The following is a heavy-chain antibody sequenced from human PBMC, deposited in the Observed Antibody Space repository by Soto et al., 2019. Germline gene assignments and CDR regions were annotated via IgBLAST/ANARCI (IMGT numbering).Heavy chain of an antibody. CDR1: GGSISNGGYY. D-gene: IGHD3-10*01. CDR3: ARVRGSGSYAAYYFDS. J-gene: IGHJ4*01. CDR2: IHYSGST. V-gene: IGHV4-31*03. Sequence: KPSETLSLTCTVSGGSISNGGYYWNWVRQHPGKGLEWIGYIHYSGSTWYNPSLESRVTIPVDTSKDQFSLKLRSVTAADTAVYYCARVRGSGSYAAYYFDSWGQGTLVTVS.